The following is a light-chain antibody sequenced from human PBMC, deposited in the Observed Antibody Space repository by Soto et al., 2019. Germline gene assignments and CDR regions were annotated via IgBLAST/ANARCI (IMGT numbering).Light chain of an antibody. J-gene: IGKJ1*01. Sequence: EIVMTQSPATLSVSPGERATLSCRASQSVSSNLAWYQQKPGQAPRLLIYGASTRATGIPARFSGSGSGTEFTLTISSLQCEDFAVYYCQQYNNWPPWTFGQGTKGESK. V-gene: IGKV3-15*01. CDR1: QSVSSN. CDR3: QQYNNWPPWT. CDR2: GAS.